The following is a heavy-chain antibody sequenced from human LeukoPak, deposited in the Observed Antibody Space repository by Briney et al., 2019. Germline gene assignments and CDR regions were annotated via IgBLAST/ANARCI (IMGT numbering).Heavy chain of an antibody. CDR3: ASYSRAAAGHDSAGRPPRDYYYYGMDV. V-gene: IGHV1-69*04. CDR2: IIPILGIA. CDR1: GGTFSSYA. J-gene: IGHJ6*02. D-gene: IGHD6-13*01. Sequence: GASVKVSCKSSGGTFSSYAISWVRQAPGQGLEWMGRIIPILGIANYAQKFQGRVTITADKSTSTAYMELSSLRSEDTAVYYCASYSRAAAGHDSAGRPPRDYYYYGMDVWGQGTTVTVSS.